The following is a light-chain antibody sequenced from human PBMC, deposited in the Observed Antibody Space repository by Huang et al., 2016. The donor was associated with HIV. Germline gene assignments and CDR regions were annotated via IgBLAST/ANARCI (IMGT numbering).Light chain of an antibody. Sequence: EVVLTQSPATLSLSPGDRATLSCRASEGVGNSLAWYQQRPGQAPRLLIYEASNRATGIPARFSVSGSGTDFTLTISSLEPEDIAVYYCQQRSKDFGGGTKVEIK. CDR2: EAS. CDR3: QQRSKD. CDR1: EGVGNS. J-gene: IGKJ4*01. V-gene: IGKV3-11*01.